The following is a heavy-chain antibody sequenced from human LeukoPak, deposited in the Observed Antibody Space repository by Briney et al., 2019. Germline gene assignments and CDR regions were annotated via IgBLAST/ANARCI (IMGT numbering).Heavy chain of an antibody. CDR2: IRGSGPGSGSVM. CDR3: ARDVNWGFDY. D-gene: IGHD7-27*01. J-gene: IGHJ4*02. V-gene: IGHV3-48*04. Sequence: GGSLRLSCAASGFTFSDYSMNWFRQAPGKGLEWISNIRGSGPGSGSVMYYADSVKGRFTISRDDAKNSLYLQMNGLRAADTAFYYCARDVNWGFDYWGQGALVTVSS. CDR1: GFTFSDYS.